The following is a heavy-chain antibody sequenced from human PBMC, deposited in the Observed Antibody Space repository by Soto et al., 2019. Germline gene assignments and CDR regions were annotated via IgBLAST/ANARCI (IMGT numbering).Heavy chain of an antibody. CDR3: ARDVSSDSLFGY. J-gene: IGHJ4*02. Sequence: SETLSLTCTVSGGSISSGNYYWSWIRQPPGKGLEWIGYIYYSGDTNYNPSLETRVTMSIDKSKNQFSLKVNSVTAADTAVYYCARDVSSDSLFGYWGQGALVTVSS. V-gene: IGHV4-61*01. CDR2: IYYSGDT. CDR1: GGSISSGNYY. D-gene: IGHD3-22*01.